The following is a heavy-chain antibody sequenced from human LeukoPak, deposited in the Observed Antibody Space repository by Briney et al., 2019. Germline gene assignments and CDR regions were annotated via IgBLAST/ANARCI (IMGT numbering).Heavy chain of an antibody. D-gene: IGHD2-2*01. Sequence: GGSLRLSCAASGFTFSRYWVNWVRQAPGKGLEWVASIKEDGSEKSYVDSVKGRFTISRDNAKNSLYLQMNSVRAEDTAVYYCVSCGTTTCIIRFDHWGQGTLVTVSS. CDR3: VSCGTTTCIIRFDH. V-gene: IGHV3-7*01. CDR1: GFTFSRYW. CDR2: IKEDGSEK. J-gene: IGHJ4*02.